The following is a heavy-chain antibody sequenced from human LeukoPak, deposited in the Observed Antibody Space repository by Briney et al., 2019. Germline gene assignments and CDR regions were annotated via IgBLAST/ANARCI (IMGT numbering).Heavy chain of an antibody. CDR3: AKDLHDYGNYVGWFDS. D-gene: IGHD4-11*01. Sequence: PGGSLRLSCVTSGFTFSSHAMDWVRQGPGKGLEWVSAISGSGGNTYYADSVKGRFTISRDHSKTTLFLQMNSLRAEDTAVYYCAKDLHDYGNYVGWFDSWGQGTLVTVSS. V-gene: IGHV3-23*01. CDR1: GFTFSSHA. J-gene: IGHJ5*01. CDR2: ISGSGGNT.